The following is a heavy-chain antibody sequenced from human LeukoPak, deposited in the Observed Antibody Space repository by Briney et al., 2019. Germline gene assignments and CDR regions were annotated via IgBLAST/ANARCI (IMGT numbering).Heavy chain of an antibody. CDR2: FDPEDGQK. J-gene: IGHJ4*02. D-gene: IGHD1-26*01. CDR1: GYSATQLS. V-gene: IGHV1-24*01. CDR3: ARGGGSYYWFPY. Sequence: ASVKVSCKVSGYSATQLSMHWVRQIPGKGLEWMGGFDPEDGQKIYAQKFQGRVTMTTDTSTSTAYMELRSLRSDDTAVYYCARGGGSYYWFPYWGQGTLVTVSS.